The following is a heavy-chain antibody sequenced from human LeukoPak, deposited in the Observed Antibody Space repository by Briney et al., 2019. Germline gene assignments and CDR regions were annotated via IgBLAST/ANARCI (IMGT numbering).Heavy chain of an antibody. CDR3: ARHKSYGDAFNI. Sequence: SETLSLTCTVSGGSTSSYYWSWVRQPPGKGLEWIGYIYYSGSTNYNPSLKGRVTISVDTSKNQFSLKLSSVTAADTAVYYCARHKSYGDAFNIWGQGTMVTVSS. J-gene: IGHJ3*02. D-gene: IGHD3-16*01. CDR1: GGSTSSYY. CDR2: IYYSGST. V-gene: IGHV4-59*01.